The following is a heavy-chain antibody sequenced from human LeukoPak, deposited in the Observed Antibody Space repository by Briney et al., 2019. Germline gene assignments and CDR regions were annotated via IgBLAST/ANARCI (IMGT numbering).Heavy chain of an antibody. Sequence: PSETLSLTCTVSGASVISSYWSWIRQPPGEGLECIGYIYYSGTTNYNPSLKNRVTMSVDASNNQFSLKLRSVTAADSAVYYCARDYGPFGVWGQGTTVIVSS. J-gene: IGHJ6*02. D-gene: IGHD3-10*01. CDR1: GASVISSY. CDR2: IYYSGTT. V-gene: IGHV4-59*02. CDR3: ARDYGPFGV.